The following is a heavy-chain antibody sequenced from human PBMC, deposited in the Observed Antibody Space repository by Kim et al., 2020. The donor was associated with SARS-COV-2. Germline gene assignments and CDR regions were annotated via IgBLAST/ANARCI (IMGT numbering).Heavy chain of an antibody. V-gene: IGHV4-4*02. CDR1: GGSISSSNW. D-gene: IGHD6-13*01. CDR2: IYHSGST. Sequence: SETLSLTCAVSGGSISSSNWWSWVRQPPGKGLEWIGEIYHSGSTNYNPSLKSRVTISVDKSKNQFSLKLSSVTAADTAVYYCARLSIKYSSSWYVWGQGTLVTVSS. CDR3: ARLSIKYSSSWYV. J-gene: IGHJ4*02.